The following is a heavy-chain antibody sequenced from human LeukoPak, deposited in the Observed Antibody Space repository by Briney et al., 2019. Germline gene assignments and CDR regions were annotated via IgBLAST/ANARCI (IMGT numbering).Heavy chain of an antibody. J-gene: IGHJ4*02. CDR3: AREWRGLLDY. CDR2: IYSGGST. Sequence: GGSLRLSCAASGFTVSSNYMSWVRQAPGKGLEWVSVIYSGGSTYCADSVKGRFTISRDNSKNTLYLQMNSLRAEDTAVYYCAREWRGLLDYWGQGTLVTVSS. D-gene: IGHD1-26*01. CDR1: GFTVSSNY. V-gene: IGHV3-66*02.